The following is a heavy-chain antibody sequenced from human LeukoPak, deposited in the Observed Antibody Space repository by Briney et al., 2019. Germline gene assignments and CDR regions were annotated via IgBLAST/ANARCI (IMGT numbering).Heavy chain of an antibody. V-gene: IGHV4-30-2*01. CDR2: IYHSGST. J-gene: IGHJ4*02. CDR3: AREVTTVTSYYFDY. D-gene: IGHD4-17*01. Sequence: PSQTLSPTCAVSGGSISSGGYSWSWIRQPPGKGLEWIGYIYHSGSTYYNPSLKSRVTISVDRSKNQFSLKLSSVTAADTAVYYCAREVTTVTSYYFDYWGQGTLVTVSS. CDR1: GGSISSGGYS.